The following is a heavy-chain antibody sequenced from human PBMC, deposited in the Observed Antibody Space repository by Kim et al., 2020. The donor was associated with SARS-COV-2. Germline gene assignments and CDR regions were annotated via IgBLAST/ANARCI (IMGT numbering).Heavy chain of an antibody. D-gene: IGHD3-22*01. CDR3: ARDHYYDSSGPMGLFDY. CDR2: INPSGGST. J-gene: IGHJ4*02. V-gene: IGHV1-46*01. Sequence: ASVKVSCKASGYTFTSYYMHWVRQAPGQGLEWMGIINPSGGSTSYAQKFQGRVTMTRDTSTSTVYMELSSLRSEDTAVYYCARDHYYDSSGPMGLFDYWGQGTLVTVSS. CDR1: GYTFTSYY.